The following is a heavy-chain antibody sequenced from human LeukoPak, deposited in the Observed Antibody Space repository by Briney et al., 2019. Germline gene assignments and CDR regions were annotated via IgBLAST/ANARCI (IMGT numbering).Heavy chain of an antibody. J-gene: IGHJ3*02. Sequence: PSETLSLTCTVSGGSISSYYWSWIRQPPGKGLECIGYIYYSGSTNYNPPLKSRVTISVDTSKNQFSLKLSSVTAADTAVYYCARDPVKGGIAVADDAFDIWGQGTMVIVSS. D-gene: IGHD6-19*01. CDR1: GGSISSYY. V-gene: IGHV4-59*01. CDR2: IYYSGST. CDR3: ARDPVKGGIAVADDAFDI.